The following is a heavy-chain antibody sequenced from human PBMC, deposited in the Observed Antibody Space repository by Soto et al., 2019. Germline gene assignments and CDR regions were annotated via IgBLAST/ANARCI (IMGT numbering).Heavy chain of an antibody. D-gene: IGHD2-15*01. CDR3: ARDKGRSPLDY. CDR1: GFTFSSYS. CDR2: ISSSSSTI. V-gene: IGHV3-48*01. Sequence: EVQVVESGGGLVQPGGSLRLSCAASGFTFSSYSMNWVRQAPGKGLEWVSYISSSSSTIYYADSVKGRFTISRDNAKNSLYLQMNSLRAEDTAVYYCARDKGRSPLDYWGQGTLVTVSS. J-gene: IGHJ4*02.